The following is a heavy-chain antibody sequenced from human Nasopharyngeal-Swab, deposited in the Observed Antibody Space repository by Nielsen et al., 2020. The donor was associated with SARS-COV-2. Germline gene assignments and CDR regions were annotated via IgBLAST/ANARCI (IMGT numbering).Heavy chain of an antibody. J-gene: IGHJ6*03. V-gene: IGHV4-34*01. D-gene: IGHD2-2*01. CDR1: GGSFSASY. CDR3: ARGLSGIVPGPILGLGPYYSYYYMDV. CDR2: INDSGST. Sequence: SETLSLTCAVYGGSFSASYWGWIRQPPGKGLQWIGEINDSGSTNYNPSLKSRVTISVDTSKNQFSLELSSVTAADTAVYYCARGLSGIVPGPILGLGPYYSYYYMDVWGKGTTVTVSS.